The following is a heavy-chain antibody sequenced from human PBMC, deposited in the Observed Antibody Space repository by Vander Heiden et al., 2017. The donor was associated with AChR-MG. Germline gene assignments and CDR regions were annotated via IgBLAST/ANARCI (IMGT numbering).Heavy chain of an antibody. CDR1: GGSISSGGYY. V-gene: IGHV4-31*03. CDR2: IYYSGST. J-gene: IGHJ5*02. D-gene: IGHD1-26*01. CDR3: ARKYSGSYYPNWFDP. Sequence: QVQLQESGPGLVKPSQTLSLTCTVPGGSISSGGYYWSWIRQHPGKGLEWIGYIYYSGSTYYNPSLKSRVTISVDTSKNQFSLKMSSVTAADTAVYYCARKYSGSYYPNWFDPWGQGTLVTVSS.